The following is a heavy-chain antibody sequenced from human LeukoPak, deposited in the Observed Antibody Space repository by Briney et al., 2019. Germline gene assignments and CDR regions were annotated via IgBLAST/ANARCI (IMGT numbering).Heavy chain of an antibody. D-gene: IGHD5/OR15-5a*01. J-gene: IGHJ4*01. CDR2: ISGSGDST. CDR3: AKGDVSTVFDY. V-gene: IGHV3-23*01. Sequence: PGGSLRLSCAASGFTFSIDAMTWVRQAPGKGLEWVSSISGSGDSTHYADSVKGRFTISRDNSKNTLYLQMNSLTAEDTAVYYCAKGDVSTVFDYWGHGTLVTVSS. CDR1: GFTFSIDA.